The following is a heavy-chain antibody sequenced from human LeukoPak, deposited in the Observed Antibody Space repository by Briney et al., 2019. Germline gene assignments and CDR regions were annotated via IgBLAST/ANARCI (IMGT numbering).Heavy chain of an antibody. CDR2: ISAYNGNT. J-gene: IGHJ5*02. CDR1: GYTFTSYG. V-gene: IGHV1-18*01. CDR3: ARADAAGALTNWFDP. D-gene: IGHD6-13*01. Sequence: ASVTVSCKASGYTFTSYGISWVRQAPGQGLEWMGWISAYNGNTNYAQKLQGRVTMTTDTSTSTAYMELRSLRSDDTAVYYCARADAAGALTNWFDPWGQGTLVTVSS.